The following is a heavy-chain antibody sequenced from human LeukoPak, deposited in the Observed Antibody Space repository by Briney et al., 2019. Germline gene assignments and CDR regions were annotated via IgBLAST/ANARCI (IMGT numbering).Heavy chain of an antibody. D-gene: IGHD6-13*01. Sequence: PGGSLRLSCAASGFIVSNNYMSWVRQAPGRGLEWVSVIFAGGTTNYADSVKGRFIISRDNYKNTLYLQMNSLRAEDTAVYYCARQQLASFDYWGQGILVTISS. CDR1: GFIVSNNY. CDR2: IFAGGTT. CDR3: ARQQLASFDY. J-gene: IGHJ4*02. V-gene: IGHV3-66*04.